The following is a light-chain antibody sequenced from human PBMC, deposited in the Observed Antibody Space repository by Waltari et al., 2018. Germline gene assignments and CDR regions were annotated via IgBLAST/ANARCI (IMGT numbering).Light chain of an antibody. V-gene: IGKV1-39*01. J-gene: IGKJ4*01. Sequence: DIQMTQSPSFLSASVGDRVTIACRTSQSIDTYLYWYQQKPGKAPKLLIYAASNLQRGVPSRFSGGGSGTTFTLTISSPQPEDFATYFCQQGYTTPLTFGGGTKVEIK. CDR3: QQGYTTPLT. CDR2: AAS. CDR1: QSIDTY.